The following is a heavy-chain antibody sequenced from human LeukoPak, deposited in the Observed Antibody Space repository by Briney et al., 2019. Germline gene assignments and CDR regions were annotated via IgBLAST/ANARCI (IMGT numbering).Heavy chain of an antibody. CDR1: EFTFSSYA. J-gene: IGHJ6*03. V-gene: IGHV3-21*01. CDR3: ASHSLRDGYRTMGYYYYYYMDV. CDR2: ISISSSYI. Sequence: GGSLRLSCAASEFTFSSYAMSWVRQAPGKGLEWVSSISISSSYIYYADSVKGRFTISRDNAKNSLYLQMNSLRAEDTAVYYCASHSLRDGYRTMGYYYYYYMDVSGKGTTVTVSS. D-gene: IGHD5-24*01.